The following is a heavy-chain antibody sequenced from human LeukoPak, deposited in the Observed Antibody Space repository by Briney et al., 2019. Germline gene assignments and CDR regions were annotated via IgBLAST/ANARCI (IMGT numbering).Heavy chain of an antibody. D-gene: IGHD6-19*01. J-gene: IGHJ4*02. CDR1: GFTFSNYA. CDR3: VKVGRIAVAGTGDYFDY. V-gene: IGHV3-64D*06. Sequence: GGSLRLSCSASGFTFSNYAMHWVRQAPGKGLEYVSAISSNGGNTYYVDSVKGRFTISRDNSKNTLYLQMSSLRAEDTAVYYCVKVGRIAVAGTGDYFDYWGQGTLVTVSS. CDR2: ISSNGGNT.